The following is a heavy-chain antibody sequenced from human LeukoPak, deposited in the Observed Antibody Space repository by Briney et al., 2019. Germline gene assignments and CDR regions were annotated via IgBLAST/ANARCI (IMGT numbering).Heavy chain of an antibody. D-gene: IGHD2-21*02. CDR1: GFTFSSYA. CDR2: ISYDGSNK. CDR3: ARSFVVVTAILD. J-gene: IGHJ4*02. Sequence: PGGSLRLSCAASGFTFSSYAMHWVRQAPGKGLEWEAVISYDGSNKYYADSVKGRFTISRDNSKNTLYLQMNSLRAEDTAVYYCARSFVVVTAILDWGQGTLVTVSS. V-gene: IGHV3-30-3*01.